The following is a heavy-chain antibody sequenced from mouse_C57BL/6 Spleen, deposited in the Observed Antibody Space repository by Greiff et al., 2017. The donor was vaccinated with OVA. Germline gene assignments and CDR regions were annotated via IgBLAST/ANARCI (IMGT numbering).Heavy chain of an antibody. V-gene: IGHV1-66*01. J-gene: IGHJ2*01. CDR3: AMEVLRFSSYFDC. CDR1: GYSFTSYY. D-gene: IGHD5-1*01. CDR2: IYPGSGKT. Sequence: QVQLQQSGPELVKPGASVKISCKASGYSFTSYYIHWVKQRPGQGLEWIGWIYPGSGKTKYNEKFKGKATLKADTSSSTAYMQLSSLTSEDSAVYYCAMEVLRFSSYFDCWGQGTTLTVSS.